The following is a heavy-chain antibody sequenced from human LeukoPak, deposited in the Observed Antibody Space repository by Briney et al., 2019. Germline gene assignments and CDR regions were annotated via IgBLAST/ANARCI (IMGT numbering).Heavy chain of an antibody. CDR1: EFTLSSYA. V-gene: IGHV3-23*01. J-gene: IGHJ4*02. D-gene: IGHD3-3*01. CDR3: AKDGLQFSEWLPPLGY. Sequence: TGGSLRLSCAGSEFTLSSYAMSWVRQAPGKGLEWVSLISGNAGNTYYADSVKGRFTISRDITKNTLYLQMNSLRAEDTAVYYCAKDGLQFSEWLPPLGYWGQGTLVTVSS. CDR2: ISGNAGNT.